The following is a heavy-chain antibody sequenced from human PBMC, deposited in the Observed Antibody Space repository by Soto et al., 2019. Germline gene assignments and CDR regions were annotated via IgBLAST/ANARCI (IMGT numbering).Heavy chain of an antibody. Sequence: QVQLVESGGGVVQPGRSLRLSCAASGFTFSSYAMQWVRQAPGKGLEWVAVISYDGSNKYYADSVKGRFTISRDNSKNTLYLPMNSLRAEDTAVYYCARPDYGSGSYPEYWGQGTLVTVSS. CDR1: GFTFSSYA. D-gene: IGHD3-10*01. CDR3: ARPDYGSGSYPEY. CDR2: ISYDGSNK. J-gene: IGHJ4*02. V-gene: IGHV3-30-3*01.